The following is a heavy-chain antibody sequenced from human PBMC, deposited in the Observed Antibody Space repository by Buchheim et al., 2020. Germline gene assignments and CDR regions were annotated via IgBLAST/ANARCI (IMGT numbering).Heavy chain of an antibody. V-gene: IGHV3-43D*04. CDR1: GFSFSDIA. D-gene: IGHD2-2*01. Sequence: EVQLVESGGVVVQPGGSLRLSCAASGFSFSDIAMHWVRQAPGKGLEWVSLISWDGASTYYGVSVKGRFTISRDNGEKSLYLQMNSLRPEDTALYYCVTGGIVPSAVLHHWGHGTL. J-gene: IGHJ4*01. CDR3: VTGGIVPSAVLHH. CDR2: ISWDGAST.